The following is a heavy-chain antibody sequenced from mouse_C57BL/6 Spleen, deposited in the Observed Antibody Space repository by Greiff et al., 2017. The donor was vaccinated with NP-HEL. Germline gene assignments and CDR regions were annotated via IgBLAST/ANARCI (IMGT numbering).Heavy chain of an antibody. CDR2: SRNKANDYTT. D-gene: IGHD2-3*01. J-gene: IGHJ2*01. CDR1: GFTFSDFY. CDR3: ARDAGGYYPFDY. V-gene: IGHV7-1*01. Sequence: EVNVVESGGGLVQSGRSLRLSCATSGFTFSDFYMEWVRQAPGKGLEWIAASRNKANDYTTEYSASVKGRFIVSRDTSQSILYLQMNSLRAEDTAIYYCARDAGGYYPFDYWGQGTTLTVSS.